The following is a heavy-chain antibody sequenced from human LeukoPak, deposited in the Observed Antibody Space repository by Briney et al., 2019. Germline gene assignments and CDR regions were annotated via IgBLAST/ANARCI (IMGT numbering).Heavy chain of an antibody. CDR1: GFTFSSYG. CDR3: TRGGGGSFPHY. J-gene: IGHJ4*02. D-gene: IGHD2-21*01. CDR2: IWYDGSNK. Sequence: PGGSLRLSCAASGFTFSSYGIHWVRQAPGKGLEWVAVIWYDGSNKYYADSVKGRFTISRDNSKNTLYLQMNSLRAEDTAVYYCTRGGGGSFPHYWGQGTLVTVSS. V-gene: IGHV3-33*01.